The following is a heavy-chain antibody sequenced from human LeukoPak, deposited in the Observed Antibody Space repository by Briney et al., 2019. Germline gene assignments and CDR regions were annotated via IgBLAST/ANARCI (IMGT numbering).Heavy chain of an antibody. V-gene: IGHV1-69*13. CDR3: ARGGFWSGYYSWFGP. CDR1: GGTFSNYA. D-gene: IGHD3-3*01. J-gene: IGHJ5*02. Sequence: GASVKVSCMTTGGTFSNYAISWVRQAPGQGLEWMGGIIPILATTKYAKNFQGRVTMTADDSTNTAYMELSSLRSEDTAVYYCARGGFWSGYYSWFGPWGQGTLVTVFS. CDR2: IIPILATT.